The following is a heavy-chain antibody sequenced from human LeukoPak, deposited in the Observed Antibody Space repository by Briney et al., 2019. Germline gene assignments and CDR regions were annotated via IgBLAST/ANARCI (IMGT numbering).Heavy chain of an antibody. CDR2: ISGSGDST. D-gene: IGHD2-15*01. V-gene: IGHV3-23*01. J-gene: IGHJ4*02. CDR3: AKARTYCTGGSCFYDY. Sequence: GGSLRLSCAASGVTFSSYAMTWVRQAPGKGLDYVSAISGSGDSTYYADSVKGRFTISRDNAKNTLYLQMNSLRAEDPAVYYCAKARTYCTGGSCFYDYWGQGTLVTVSS. CDR1: GVTFSSYA.